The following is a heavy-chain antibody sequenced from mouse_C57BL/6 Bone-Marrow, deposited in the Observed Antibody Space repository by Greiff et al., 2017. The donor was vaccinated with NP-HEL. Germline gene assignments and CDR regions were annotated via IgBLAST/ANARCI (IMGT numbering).Heavy chain of an antibody. CDR2: ISSGGSYT. J-gene: IGHJ1*03. V-gene: IGHV5-6*01. D-gene: IGHD1-1*01. CDR1: GFTFSSYG. CDR3: ARQGITKVVAKGWYFDV. Sequence: EVNLVESGGDLVKPGGSLKLSCAASGFTFSSYGMSWVRQTPDKRLEWVATISSGGSYTYYPDSVKGRFTIYRDNAKNTLYLQMSSLKSEDTDMYYCARQGITKVVAKGWYFDVWGTGTTVTVSS.